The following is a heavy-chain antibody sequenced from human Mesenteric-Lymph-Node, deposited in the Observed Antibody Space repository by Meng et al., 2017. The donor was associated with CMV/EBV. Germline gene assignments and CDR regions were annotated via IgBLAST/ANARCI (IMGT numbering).Heavy chain of an antibody. D-gene: IGHD3-10*01. CDR3: ARDDYYGSGRGMDV. Sequence: GESLKISCAASGFTFSRYWMHWVRQAPGKGLVWVSRINSDGSSTSYGDSVKGRFTISRDNAKNTLYLQMNSLRAEDTAVYYCARDDYYGSGRGMDVWGQGTTVTVSS. V-gene: IGHV3-74*01. J-gene: IGHJ6*02. CDR2: INSDGSST. CDR1: GFTFSRYW.